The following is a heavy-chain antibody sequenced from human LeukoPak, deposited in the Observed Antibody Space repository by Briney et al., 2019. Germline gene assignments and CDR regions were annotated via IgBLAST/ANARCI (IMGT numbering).Heavy chain of an antibody. CDR3: ARDHARYYYDSSGYYPFDY. V-gene: IGHV3-48*01. CDR1: GLTFSSYS. J-gene: IGHJ4*02. D-gene: IGHD3-22*01. CDR2: ISSSSTI. Sequence: GGSLRLSCAASGLTFSSYSMNWVRQAPGKGLEWVSYISSSSTIYYADSVKGRFTISRDNAKNSLYLQMNSLRAEDTAVYYCARDHARYYYDSSGYYPFDYWGQGTLVTVSS.